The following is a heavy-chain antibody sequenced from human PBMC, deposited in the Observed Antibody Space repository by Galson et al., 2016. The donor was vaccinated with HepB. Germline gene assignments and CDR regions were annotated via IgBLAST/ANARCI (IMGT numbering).Heavy chain of an antibody. CDR1: GFTFSSYS. D-gene: IGHD3-16*02. CDR3: AKAARLITFGGVIVIN. V-gene: IGHV3-48*01. Sequence: SLRLSCAASGFTFSSYSMNWVRQAPGKGLEWVSYISSSGSTIYYADSVKGRFTISRDIAKNTLDLQMNSLRAEDTAVYYCAKAARLITFGGVIVINWGQGTLVTVSS. J-gene: IGHJ4*02. CDR2: ISSSGSTI.